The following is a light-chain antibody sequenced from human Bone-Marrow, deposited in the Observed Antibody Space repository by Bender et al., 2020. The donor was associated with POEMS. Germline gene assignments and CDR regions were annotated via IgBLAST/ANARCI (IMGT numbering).Light chain of an antibody. Sequence: QSVLTQPPSVSAAPRQRVTISCSGSSSNIGNNAVNWYQQVPGKAPELLIYYDDLLSSGVSDRFSGSKSGTSASLAISGLQSEDEADYYCAAWDDSLNGVVFGGGTKVTVL. CDR1: SSNIGNNA. V-gene: IGLV1-36*01. CDR3: AAWDDSLNGVV. CDR2: YDD. J-gene: IGLJ2*01.